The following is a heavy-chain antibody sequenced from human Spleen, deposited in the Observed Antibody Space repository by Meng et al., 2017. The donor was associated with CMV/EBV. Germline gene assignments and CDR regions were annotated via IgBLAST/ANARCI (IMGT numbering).Heavy chain of an antibody. V-gene: IGHV4-4*07. CDR3: ARGQQLVRDPLDYFDY. D-gene: IGHD6-13*01. CDR1: GASNGSCY. J-gene: IGHJ4*02. Sequence: QYCVPRLLTASEALSPTATVSGASNGSCYVSWIREPAGKGLEWIGGIDTSGSTNYNPSIKSRVTMSVDTSKNQFSLKLSSVTAADTGVYYCARGQQLVRDPLDYFDYWGQGTLVTVSS. CDR2: IDTSGST.